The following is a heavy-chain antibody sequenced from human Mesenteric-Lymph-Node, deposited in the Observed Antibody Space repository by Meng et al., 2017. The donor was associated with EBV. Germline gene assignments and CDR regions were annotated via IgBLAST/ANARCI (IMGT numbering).Heavy chain of an antibody. CDR2: ISGSGGTP. D-gene: IGHD1-26*01. V-gene: IGHV3-23*04. CDR3: AKRRGGSNDY. CDR1: AFTFSNYG. J-gene: IGHJ4*02. Sequence: HMVVCGGGIVQLGGYLRPCCRPSAFTFSNYGITWFRQAPGKALEWVSGISGSGGTPYYADAVEGRFTMSRDNSKNTLYLQMNSLRAEDTAVYYCAKRRGGSNDYWGQGTLVTVSS.